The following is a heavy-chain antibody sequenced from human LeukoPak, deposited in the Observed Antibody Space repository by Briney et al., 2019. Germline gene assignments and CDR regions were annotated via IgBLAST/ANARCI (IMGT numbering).Heavy chain of an antibody. V-gene: IGHV3-33*08. CDR1: GFTFSSYA. D-gene: IGHD3-22*01. J-gene: IGHJ4*02. Sequence: PGRSLRLSCAASGFTFSSYAMHWVRQAPGKGLEWVAVIWYDGSSKYYADSVKGRFTISRDNSKNTLYLQMNSLRAEDTAVYYCARPPRVTYYYDSSGYYPLFYYWGQGTLVTVSS. CDR3: ARPPRVTYYYDSSGYYPLFYY. CDR2: IWYDGSSK.